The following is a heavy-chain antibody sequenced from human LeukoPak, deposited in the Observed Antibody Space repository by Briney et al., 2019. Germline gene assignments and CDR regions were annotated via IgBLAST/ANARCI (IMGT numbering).Heavy chain of an antibody. D-gene: IGHD1-1*01. Sequence: PGASVKVSCKASGLTFTSSAVQWVRQARGQGLEWIGWIVVGSGNTNYAQKFQERVTINRDMSTSTAYMELSSLRSEDTAVYYCATDDVTTGTKTALGYWGQGTLVTVSS. V-gene: IGHV1-58*01. CDR1: GLTFTSSA. J-gene: IGHJ4*02. CDR3: ATDDVTTGTKTALGY. CDR2: IVVGSGNT.